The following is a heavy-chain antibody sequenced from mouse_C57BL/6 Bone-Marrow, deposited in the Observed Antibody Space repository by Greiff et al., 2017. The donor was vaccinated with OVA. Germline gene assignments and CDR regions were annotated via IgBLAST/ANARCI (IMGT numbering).Heavy chain of an antibody. V-gene: IGHV5-17*01. CDR3: ARDYYGSMDY. D-gene: IGHD1-1*01. Sequence: EVQLVESGGGLVKPGGSLKLSCAASGFTFSDYGMHWVRQAPEKGLEWVAYISRGSSTIYYADTVKGRFTISRDNAKNTLFLQMTSLRSEDTAMYYCARDYYGSMDYWGQGTSVTVSS. CDR2: ISRGSSTI. J-gene: IGHJ4*01. CDR1: GFTFSDYG.